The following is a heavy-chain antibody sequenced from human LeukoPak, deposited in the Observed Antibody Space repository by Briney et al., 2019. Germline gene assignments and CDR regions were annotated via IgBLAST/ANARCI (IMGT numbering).Heavy chain of an antibody. J-gene: IGHJ4*02. D-gene: IGHD3-9*01. V-gene: IGHV1-46*01. CDR1: GYTFTSYY. CDR3: ASAPRIRYFDWLSSPFDY. Sequence: ASVKVSCKASGYTFTSYYMHWVRQAPGQGLEWMGIINPSGGSTSYAQKFQGRVTMTRDTSTSTVYMELSSLRSEDTAVYYCASAPRIRYFDWLSSPFDYWGQGTLATVSS. CDR2: INPSGGST.